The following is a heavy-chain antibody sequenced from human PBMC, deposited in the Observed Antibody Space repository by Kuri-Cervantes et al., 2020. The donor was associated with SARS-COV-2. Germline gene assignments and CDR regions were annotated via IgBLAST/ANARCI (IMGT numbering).Heavy chain of an antibody. CDR3: ARSRRVWFDP. CDR2: INHSGST. CDR1: GGSFSGYY. V-gene: IGHV4-34*01. Sequence: SETLSLTCAVYGGSFSGYYWSWIRQPPGKGREWIGEINHSGSTNYNPSLKSRVTMSVDTSKNQFSLKLSSVTAADTAVYYCARSRRVWFDPWGQGTLVTVSS. J-gene: IGHJ5*02. D-gene: IGHD1-14*01.